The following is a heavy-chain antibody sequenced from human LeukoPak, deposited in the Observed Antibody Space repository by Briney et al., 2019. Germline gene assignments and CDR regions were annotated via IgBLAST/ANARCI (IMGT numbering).Heavy chain of an antibody. D-gene: IGHD3-10*01. V-gene: IGHV4-34*01. J-gene: IGHJ5*02. CDR2: INHSGST. Sequence: SETLSLTCVVYGGSFSDYYWSWIRQPPGKGLEWIGEINHSGSTNYNPSLKSRVTISVDTSKNQFSLKLSSVTAADTAVYYCARVGETYYYGSGSYNWFDPWGQGTLVTVSS. CDR3: ARVGETYYYGSGSYNWFDP. CDR1: GGSFSDYY.